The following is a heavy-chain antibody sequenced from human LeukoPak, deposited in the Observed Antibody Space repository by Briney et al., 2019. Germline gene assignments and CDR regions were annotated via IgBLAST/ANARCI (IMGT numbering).Heavy chain of an antibody. J-gene: IGHJ3*02. CDR2: IYYSGST. CDR3: ARRRASAFDI. Sequence: PSETLSLTCTVSGGSISSYYWSWIRQPPGKGLEWIGYIYYSGSTYYNPSLKSRVTISVDTSKNQFSLKLSSVTAADTAVYYCARRRASAFDIWGQGTMVTVSS. V-gene: IGHV4-59*04. CDR1: GGSISSYY.